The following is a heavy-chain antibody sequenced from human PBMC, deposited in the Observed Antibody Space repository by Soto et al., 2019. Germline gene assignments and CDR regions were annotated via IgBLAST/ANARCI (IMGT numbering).Heavy chain of an antibody. V-gene: IGHV3-23*01. CDR1: GFTFSSYA. D-gene: IGHD2-8*02. CDR3: AKTLHGPDGVCSYTGFDY. Sequence: EVQLLESGGGLVQPGGSLRLSCAASGFTFSSYAMSWVRQAPGKGLEWVSSISASGGSTYYADSVKGRFAISRDTSKNTLYLHMNSLRAEDTAVYYCAKTLHGPDGVCSYTGFDYWGQGTLVTVSS. J-gene: IGHJ4*02. CDR2: ISASGGST.